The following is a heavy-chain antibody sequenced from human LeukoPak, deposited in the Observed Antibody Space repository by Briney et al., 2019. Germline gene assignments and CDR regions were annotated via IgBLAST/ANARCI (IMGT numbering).Heavy chain of an antibody. D-gene: IGHD6-13*01. CDR3: ARDVAAAGTEGLSAFDI. V-gene: IGHV3-53*01. J-gene: IGHJ3*02. CDR2: IYSGGST. Sequence: GGSLRLSCAASGFTVSSNYMSWVRQAPGKGLEWVSVIYSGGSTYYADSVKGRFTISRDNSKNTLYLQMNSLRAEDTAVYYCARDVAAAGTEGLSAFDIWGQGTMVTVSS. CDR1: GFTVSSNY.